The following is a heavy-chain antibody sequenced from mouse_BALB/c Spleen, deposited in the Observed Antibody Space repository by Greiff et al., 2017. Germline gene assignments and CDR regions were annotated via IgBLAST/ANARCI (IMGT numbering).Heavy chain of an antibody. CDR2: IDPANGNT. CDR1: GFNIKDTY. D-gene: IGHD1-1*01. Sequence: VQLQQSGAELVKPGASVKLSCTASGFNIKDTYMHWVKQRPEQGLEWIGRIDPANGNTKYDPKFQGKATITADTSSNIAYLQLSSLTSEDTAVYYCATGVVGGYYFDDWGQGTTLTVSS. V-gene: IGHV14-3*02. CDR3: ATGVVGGYYFDD. J-gene: IGHJ2*01.